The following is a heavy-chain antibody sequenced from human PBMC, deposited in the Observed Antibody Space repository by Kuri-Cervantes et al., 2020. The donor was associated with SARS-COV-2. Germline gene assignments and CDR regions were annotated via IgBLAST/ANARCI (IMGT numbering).Heavy chain of an antibody. Sequence: GGSLRLSCAASGFTFSSYWMSWVRQAPGKGLEWVANIKQDGSEKYYVDSVKGRFTISRDNAKNSVYLEMNTVRAEDTAVYYCAREVDFSYDSSGYLDYWGQGTLVTVSS. CDR3: AREVDFSYDSSGYLDY. CDR1: GFTFSSYW. V-gene: IGHV3-7*01. J-gene: IGHJ4*02. D-gene: IGHD3-22*01. CDR2: IKQDGSEK.